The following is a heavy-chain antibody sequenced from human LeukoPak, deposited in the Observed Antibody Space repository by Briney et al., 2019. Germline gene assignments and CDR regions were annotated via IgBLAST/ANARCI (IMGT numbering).Heavy chain of an antibody. D-gene: IGHD3-10*01. Sequence: SETLSLTCTVSGGSISSYYWSWVRQPPGKGLEWIGYIYYSGSTNYNPSLKFRVSISVYTSKFQFSLRLRSVTAADTAVYYCARGYGSGSYFGYWGQGTLVTVSS. CDR3: ARGYGSGSYFGY. CDR1: GGSISSYY. CDR2: IYYSGST. J-gene: IGHJ4*02. V-gene: IGHV4-59*01.